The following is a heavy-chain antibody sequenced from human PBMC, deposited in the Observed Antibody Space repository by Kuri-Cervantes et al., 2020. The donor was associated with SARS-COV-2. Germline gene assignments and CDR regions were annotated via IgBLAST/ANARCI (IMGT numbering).Heavy chain of an antibody. CDR2: ISSSGSTI. V-gene: IGHV3-48*03. D-gene: IGHD6-13*01. Sequence: GESLKISCAASGFTFSSYEMNWVRQAPGKGLEWVSYISSSGSTIYYADSVKGRFTISRDNAKNSLYLQMNSLRAEDTAVYYCAREAIRAAAGTVDYWGQGTLVTVSS. CDR3: AREAIRAAAGTVDY. J-gene: IGHJ4*02. CDR1: GFTFSSYE.